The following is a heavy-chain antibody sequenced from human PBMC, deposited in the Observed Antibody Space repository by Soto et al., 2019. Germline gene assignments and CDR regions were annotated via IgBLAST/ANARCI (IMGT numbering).Heavy chain of an antibody. D-gene: IGHD3-3*01. J-gene: IGHJ4*02. CDR1: GYTFTSYD. Sequence: GASVKVSCKASGYTFTSYDINWVRQATGQGLEWMGWMNPNSGNTGYAQKFQGRVTMTRNTSISTAYMEMSSLRSEDTAVYYCARARSSKRITIFGVVIRPHAFDYWGQGTLVTVSS. CDR2: MNPNSGNT. V-gene: IGHV1-8*01. CDR3: ARARSSKRITIFGVVIRPHAFDY.